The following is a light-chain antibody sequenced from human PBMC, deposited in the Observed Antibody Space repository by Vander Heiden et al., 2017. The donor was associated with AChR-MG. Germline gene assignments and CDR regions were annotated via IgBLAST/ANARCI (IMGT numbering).Light chain of an antibody. Sequence: DIQMTQSPSSLSASVGDRVTITCRASQGITDSLNWYQQKPGKVPRLLIYAASTLQSGVPSRLSGSGSGTDFTLTITSLQPEDVATYYCQNYHSASLTFGPGTKV. CDR2: AAS. J-gene: IGKJ3*01. CDR1: QGITDS. V-gene: IGKV1-27*01. CDR3: QNYHSASLT.